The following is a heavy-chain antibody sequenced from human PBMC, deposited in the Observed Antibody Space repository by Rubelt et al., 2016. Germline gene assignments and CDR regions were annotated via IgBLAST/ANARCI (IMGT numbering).Heavy chain of an antibody. D-gene: IGHD2-2*01. Sequence: GRSLRLSCAASGFTFSSYGMHWVRQAPGKGLEWVAVISYDGSNKYYADSVKGRFTISRDNSKNTLYLQMNSLRAEDTAVYYCARDQISRTPKFYCSSTSCYYRINYYGMDVWGQGTTVTVSS. J-gene: IGHJ6*02. CDR2: ISYDGSNK. CDR3: ARDQISRTPKFYCSSTSCYYRINYYGMDV. V-gene: IGHV3-30*03. CDR1: GFTFSSYG.